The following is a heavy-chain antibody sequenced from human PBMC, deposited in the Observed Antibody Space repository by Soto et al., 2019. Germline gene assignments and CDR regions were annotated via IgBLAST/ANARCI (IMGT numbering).Heavy chain of an antibody. D-gene: IGHD2-2*01. J-gene: IGHJ4*02. CDR1: GFTFSTYA. Sequence: EVQLLESGGGLVQPGGSLRLSCTASGFTFSTYAMSWVRQAPGKGLEWVSTISDSGSTYYADSVKGRFTISRDNSKNTLYLEMTSLRAEETAVYYCAKDKGGRYYSSTSCLYSFDYWGQGTLVTVSS. CDR2: ISDSGST. V-gene: IGHV3-23*01. CDR3: AKDKGGRYYSSTSCLYSFDY.